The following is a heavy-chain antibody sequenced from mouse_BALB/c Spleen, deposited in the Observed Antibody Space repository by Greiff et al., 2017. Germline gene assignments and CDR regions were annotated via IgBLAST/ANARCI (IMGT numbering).Heavy chain of an antibody. CDR1: GYSFTGYY. CDR2: INPYNGAT. V-gene: IGHV1-31*01. J-gene: IGHJ4*01. Sequence: VQLQQSGPELVKPGASVKISCKASGYSFTGYYMHWVKQSHVKSLEWIGRINPYNGATSYNQNFKDKASLTVDKSSSTAYMELHSLTSEDSAVYYCAREGDFYYAMDYWGQGTSVTVSS. CDR3: AREGDFYYAMDY.